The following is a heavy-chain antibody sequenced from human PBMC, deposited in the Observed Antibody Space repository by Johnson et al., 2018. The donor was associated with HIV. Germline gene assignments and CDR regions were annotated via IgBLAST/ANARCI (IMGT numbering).Heavy chain of an antibody. V-gene: IGHV3-30*04. CDR3: ASSAFDI. CDR2: ISYDGSNK. J-gene: IGHJ3*02. Sequence: QVQLVESGGGVVQPGRSLRLSCAASGFTFSSYAMHWVRQAPGKGLEWVAVISYDGSNKYYADSVKGRFTISRDNSKNTLYLQMNSLRAEDTAGYYCASSAFDIWGQGTMVTVSS. CDR1: GFTFSSYA.